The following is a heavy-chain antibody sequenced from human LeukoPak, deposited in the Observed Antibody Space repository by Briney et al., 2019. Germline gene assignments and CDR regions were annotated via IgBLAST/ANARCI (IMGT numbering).Heavy chain of an antibody. CDR1: GFTVSTNY. Sequence: GGSLRLSCAASGFTVSTNYMSWVRQAPGKGLECVSVIYSAGNTNYADSVKGRFTISRDNSKNTVYLQTNNLRVEDTTVYYCARVSSSGWYVFDYWGQGTLVTVSS. CDR3: ARVSSSGWYVFDY. V-gene: IGHV3-53*01. CDR2: IYSAGNT. D-gene: IGHD6-19*01. J-gene: IGHJ4*02.